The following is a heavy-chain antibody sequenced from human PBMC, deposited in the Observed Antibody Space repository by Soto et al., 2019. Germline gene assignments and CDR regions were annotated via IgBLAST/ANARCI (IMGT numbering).Heavy chain of an antibody. CDR2: IYYTGAT. V-gene: IGHV4-4*02. D-gene: IGHD6-25*01. CDR3: ARVFSSGSGWMYYFDF. J-gene: IGHJ4*02. Sequence: QVQLRESGPGLVEASGTLSLTCEVSTGSISSGNWWSWVRQPPGQGLEWIGEIYYTGATNYNPSLKSRITMTIDKSKDHFSLSLRSATAAETAVYYCARVFSSGSGWMYYFDFWGQGTLVSVSS. CDR1: TGSISSGNW.